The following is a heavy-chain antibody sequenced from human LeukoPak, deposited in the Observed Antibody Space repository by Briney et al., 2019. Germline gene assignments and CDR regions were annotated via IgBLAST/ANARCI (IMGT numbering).Heavy chain of an antibody. V-gene: IGHV3-23*01. CDR3: ARDGQAFNSIWDYFEY. CDR1: GFTFDTFA. Sequence: GGSLRLSCVASGFTFDTFAMSWVRQAPGKGLEWVSGIGNTETYYSDSVKGRFTISRDNSKSTIYLHMSNLRAEDTALYYCARDGQAFNSIWDYFEYWGQGTPVTVSS. CDR2: IGNTET. J-gene: IGHJ4*02. D-gene: IGHD7-27*01.